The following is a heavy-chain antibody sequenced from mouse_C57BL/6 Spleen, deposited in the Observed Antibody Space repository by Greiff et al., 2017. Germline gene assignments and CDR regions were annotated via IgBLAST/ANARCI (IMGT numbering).Heavy chain of an antibody. D-gene: IGHD2-1*01. Sequence: QVQLQQPGAELVKPGASVKLSCKASGYTFTSYWMQWVKQRPGQGLEWIGEIDPSDRYTNYNQKFKGKATLTVDTSSSTAYMQLSSLTSEDSAVYYCAREVYGNYPRYYAMDYWGQGTSVTVSS. CDR1: GYTFTSYW. J-gene: IGHJ4*01. V-gene: IGHV1-50*01. CDR2: IDPSDRYT. CDR3: AREVYGNYPRYYAMDY.